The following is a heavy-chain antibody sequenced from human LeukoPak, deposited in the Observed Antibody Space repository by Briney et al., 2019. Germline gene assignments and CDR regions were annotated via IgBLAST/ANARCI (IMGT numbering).Heavy chain of an antibody. J-gene: IGHJ4*02. CDR1: GFTFASYG. Sequence: PGGSLRLSCAASGFTFASYGMHWVRQAPGKGLEWLALIRNDGSNKYYADSVKGRFTISRDNSKNTLYLQMSSLRAEDTAVYYCAKAFYGSGSYPQDYWGQGTLVTVSS. D-gene: IGHD3-10*01. CDR2: IRNDGSNK. V-gene: IGHV3-30*02. CDR3: AKAFYGSGSYPQDY.